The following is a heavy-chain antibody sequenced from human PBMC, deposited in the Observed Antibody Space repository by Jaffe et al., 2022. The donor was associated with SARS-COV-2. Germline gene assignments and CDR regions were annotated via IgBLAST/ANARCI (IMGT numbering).Heavy chain of an antibody. CDR3: ARAPGGSSWYSSGTSLYYFDY. D-gene: IGHD6-19*01. CDR2: IYTSGST. V-gene: IGHV4-61*02. CDR1: GGSISSGSYY. Sequence: QVQLQESGPGLVKPSQTLSLTCTVSGGSISSGSYYWSWIRQPAGKGLEWIGRIYTSGSTNYNPSLKSRVTISVDTSKNQFSLKLSSVTAADTAVYYCARAPGGSSWYSSGTSLYYFDYWGQGTLVTVSS. J-gene: IGHJ4*02.